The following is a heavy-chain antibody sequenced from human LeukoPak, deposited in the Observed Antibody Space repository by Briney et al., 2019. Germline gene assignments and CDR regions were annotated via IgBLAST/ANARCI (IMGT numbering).Heavy chain of an antibody. Sequence: PGGSLRLSCAASGFTFSSYAMSWVRQAPGKGLEWVSAISGSGGSTYYADSVKGRFTISRDNSKNSLYLQINSLRAEDTAVYYCARAAHSGRSSRYFDHWGQGTLVTVSS. D-gene: IGHD6-19*01. J-gene: IGHJ4*02. CDR3: ARAAHSGRSSRYFDH. CDR1: GFTFSSYA. CDR2: ISGSGGST. V-gene: IGHV3-23*01.